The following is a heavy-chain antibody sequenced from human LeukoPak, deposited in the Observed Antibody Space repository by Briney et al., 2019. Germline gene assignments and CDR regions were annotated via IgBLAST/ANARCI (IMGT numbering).Heavy chain of an antibody. CDR2: IYYSGST. CDR1: GGSISIGDYY. V-gene: IGHV4-30-4*01. D-gene: IGHD3-16*01. Sequence: TSQTLSLTCTVSGGSISIGDYYWSWIRQPPGKGLEWIGYIYYSGSTYYNPSLKSRVTISVDTSKNQFSLKLSSVTAADTAVYYCARDMRQTDAFDIWGQGTMVTVSS. CDR3: ARDMRQTDAFDI. J-gene: IGHJ3*02.